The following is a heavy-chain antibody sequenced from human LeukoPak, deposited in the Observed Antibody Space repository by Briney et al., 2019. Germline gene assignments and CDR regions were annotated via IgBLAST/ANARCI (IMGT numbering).Heavy chain of an antibody. D-gene: IGHD4-17*01. CDR1: GFTFSSYE. V-gene: IGHV3-20*04. Sequence: PGGSLRLSCAASGFTFSSYEMSWVRQAPGKGLEWVSGINWNAGRTGYADSVKGRFTISRDNAKNSLYLQMNSLRAEDTALYYCARDYDYGDYPGYWGQGTLVTVSS. CDR2: INWNAGRT. J-gene: IGHJ4*02. CDR3: ARDYDYGDYPGY.